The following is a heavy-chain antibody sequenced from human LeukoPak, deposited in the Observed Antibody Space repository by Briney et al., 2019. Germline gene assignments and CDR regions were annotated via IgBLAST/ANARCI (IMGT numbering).Heavy chain of an antibody. J-gene: IGHJ6*02. Sequence: GGSLRLSCAASRFTFSDYYMSWIRQAPGKGLEWVSYISSSGSTIYYADSVKGRFTISRDNAKNSLYLQMNSLRAEDTAVYYCARDSGYGAYYYGMDVWGQGTTVTVSS. CDR2: ISSSGSTI. CDR1: RFTFSDYY. D-gene: IGHD5-18*01. CDR3: ARDSGYGAYYYGMDV. V-gene: IGHV3-11*01.